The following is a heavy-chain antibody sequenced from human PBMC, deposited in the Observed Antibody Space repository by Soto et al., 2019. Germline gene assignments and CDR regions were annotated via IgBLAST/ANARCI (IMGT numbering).Heavy chain of an antibody. Sequence: GGSLRLSCAASGFTFSSYAMHWVRQAPGKGLEWVAVISYDGSNKYYADSVKGRFTISRDNSKNTLYLQMNSLRAEDTAVYYCASIGGGLRYFDWLSTNYYGMDVWGQGTTVTVSS. CDR3: ASIGGGLRYFDWLSTNYYGMDV. CDR2: ISYDGSNK. D-gene: IGHD3-9*01. V-gene: IGHV3-30-3*01. CDR1: GFTFSSYA. J-gene: IGHJ6*02.